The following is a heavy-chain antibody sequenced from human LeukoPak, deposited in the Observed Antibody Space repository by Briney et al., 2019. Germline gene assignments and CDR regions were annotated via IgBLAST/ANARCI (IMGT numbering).Heavy chain of an antibody. Sequence: SETLSLTCAVHGGSFSGYYWNWIRQPPGKGLEWIGEINHSGSTNYNPSLKSRVTISVGTSKNQFSLKLSSVTAADTAVYYCARGLRWYYYGSGRSYYFDYWGQGTLVTVSS. J-gene: IGHJ4*02. V-gene: IGHV4-34*01. D-gene: IGHD3-10*01. CDR3: ARGLRWYYYGSGRSYYFDY. CDR1: GGSFSGYY. CDR2: INHSGST.